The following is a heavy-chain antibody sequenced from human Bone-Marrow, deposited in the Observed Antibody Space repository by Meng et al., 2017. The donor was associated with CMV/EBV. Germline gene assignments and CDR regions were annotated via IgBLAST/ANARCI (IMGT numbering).Heavy chain of an antibody. CDR2: INHSGGT. Sequence: SETLSLTCTVYGGSFNAYYYNWFRQAPGKGLEWIGEINHSGGTNYNPSLKSRVTISVDKSKNQLSLRLTSVTAADTAVYYCARDRWGSGSYGEGEFDYWGQGTLVTVSS. CDR3: ARDRWGSGSYGEGEFDY. V-gene: IGHV4-34*01. CDR1: GGSFNAYY. J-gene: IGHJ4*02. D-gene: IGHD1-26*01.